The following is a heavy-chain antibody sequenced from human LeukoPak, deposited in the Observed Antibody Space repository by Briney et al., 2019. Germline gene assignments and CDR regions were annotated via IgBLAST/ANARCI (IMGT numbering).Heavy chain of an antibody. J-gene: IGHJ5*02. CDR3: ARDGGYCSSTNCFDNWFDP. V-gene: IGHV3-9*01. Sequence: PGGSLRLSCAASGFPFDDYALQWVGQAAGKGVDWVSGVCRYSGSIGYADSVKGRLTISRDNAKNALYLQMNSLRAEDTAVYYCARDGGYCSSTNCFDNWFDPWGQGTLVTVSS. CDR1: GFPFDDYA. D-gene: IGHD2-2*01. CDR2: VCRYSGSI.